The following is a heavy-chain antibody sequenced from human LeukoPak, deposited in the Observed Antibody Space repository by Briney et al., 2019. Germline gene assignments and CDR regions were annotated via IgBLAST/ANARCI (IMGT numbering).Heavy chain of an antibody. Sequence: GGSLRLYCAASGFTVSSNYMSWVRQAPGKGLEWVSVIYSGGSTYYADSVKGRFTISRDNSKNTLYLQMNSLRAEDTAVYYCARVRGITMVRGVINPYYFDYWGQGTLVTVSS. J-gene: IGHJ4*02. CDR2: IYSGGST. CDR1: GFTVSSNY. CDR3: ARVRGITMVRGVINPYYFDY. V-gene: IGHV3-53*01. D-gene: IGHD3-10*01.